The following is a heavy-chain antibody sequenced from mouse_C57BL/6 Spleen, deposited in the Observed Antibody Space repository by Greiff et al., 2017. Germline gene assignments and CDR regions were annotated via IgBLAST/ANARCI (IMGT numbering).Heavy chain of an antibody. D-gene: IGHD2-5*01. V-gene: IGHV1-62-2*01. CDR2: FYPGSGSI. CDR1: GYTFTEYT. CDR3: ARHEERAYYSNYDAMDY. Sequence: QVQLKQSGAELVKPGASVKLSCKASGYTFTEYTIHWVKQRSGQGLEWIGWFYPGSGSIKYNEKFKDKATLTADKSSSTVYMELSRLTSEDSAVYFCARHEERAYYSNYDAMDYWGQGTSVTVSS. J-gene: IGHJ4*01.